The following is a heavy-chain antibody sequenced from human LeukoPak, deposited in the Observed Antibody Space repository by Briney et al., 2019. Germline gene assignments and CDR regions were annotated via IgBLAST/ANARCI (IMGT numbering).Heavy chain of an antibody. J-gene: IGHJ6*03. CDR2: IYTSGST. CDR3: ARGFHYYYYYMDV. CDR1: GGSISSGSYY. Sequence: SETLSLTCTVSGGSISSGSYYWRWIRQPAGKGLEWIGRIYTSGSTNYNPSLKSRVTISVDTSKNQFSLKLSSVTAADTAVYYCARGFHYYYYYMDVWGKGTTVTISS. V-gene: IGHV4-61*02.